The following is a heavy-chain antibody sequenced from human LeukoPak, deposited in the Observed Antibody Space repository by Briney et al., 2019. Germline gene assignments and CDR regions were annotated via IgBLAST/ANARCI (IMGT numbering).Heavy chain of an antibody. CDR2: IYAGGST. Sequence: GGSLRLSCAASGSIVSSNYMTWVRRVPGKGLEWVSDIYAGGSTNYADSVRGRSTISRDNSQNTVYLQMHSLRAEDTAVYYCARGNWFGELWLDYWGQGTLVTVSS. J-gene: IGHJ4*02. CDR3: ARGNWFGELWLDY. V-gene: IGHV3-53*01. D-gene: IGHD3-10*01. CDR1: GSIVSSNY.